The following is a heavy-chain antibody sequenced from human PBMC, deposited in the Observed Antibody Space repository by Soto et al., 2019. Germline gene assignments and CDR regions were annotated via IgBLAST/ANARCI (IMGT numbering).Heavy chain of an antibody. CDR2: ISYDGREI. CDR1: GFTFRSYG. Sequence: QVQLVESGGGVVQPGRSLRLSCAASGFTFRSYGMHWLRQAPGKGLEWVAVISYDGREIHYVDSVKGRFTISRDNSKDTLYLQMNSLRGEDSAVYFCANGKDGVSYYYGMDVWGPGTTVAVSS. D-gene: IGHD3-10*01. V-gene: IGHV3-30*18. J-gene: IGHJ6*02. CDR3: ANGKDGVSYYYGMDV.